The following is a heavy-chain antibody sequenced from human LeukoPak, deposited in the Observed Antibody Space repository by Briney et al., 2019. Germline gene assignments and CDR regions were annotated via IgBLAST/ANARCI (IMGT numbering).Heavy chain of an antibody. CDR2: IHYTGTT. J-gene: IGHJ3*02. D-gene: IGHD3-3*01. CDR1: GGSINSHY. Sequence: SETLSLTCIVSGGSINSHYWSWIRRPPGKGLEWIGDIHYTGTTKYNPSVKSRVTISVDTSKNQFSLKLSSVTAADTAVYYCARDYIWSDAFDIWGQGTMVTVSS. V-gene: IGHV4-59*11. CDR3: ARDYIWSDAFDI.